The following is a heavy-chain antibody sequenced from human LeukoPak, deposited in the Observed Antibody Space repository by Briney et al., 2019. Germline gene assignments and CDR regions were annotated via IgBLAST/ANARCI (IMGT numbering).Heavy chain of an antibody. CDR2: IRSKTYGGTT. CDR1: GFTFGDYI. V-gene: IGHV3-49*03. Sequence: GGSLRLSCTASGFTFGDYIMSWFRQAPGKGLEWVGFIRSKTYGGTTEYVASVKGRFTISRDDSRSIAYLQMNSLKTEDTAMYFCTRGVVAASALFDYWGQGTLVTVSS. CDR3: TRGVVAASALFDY. D-gene: IGHD1-26*01. J-gene: IGHJ4*02.